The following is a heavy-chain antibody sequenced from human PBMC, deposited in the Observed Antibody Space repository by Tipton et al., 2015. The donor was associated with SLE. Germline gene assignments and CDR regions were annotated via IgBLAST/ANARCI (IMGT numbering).Heavy chain of an antibody. V-gene: IGHV3-20*04. CDR2: INWDGGSR. D-gene: IGHD4-23*01. J-gene: IGHJ6*03. Sequence: SLRLSCAASGFRFGDYGMSWVRQAPGKGLEWVANINWDGGSRGYADSVKGRLTVSRDDANNSLYLQMNSLRAEDTALYYCARVKQPLNSCDFYMDVWGKGTAVTVSS. CDR1: GFRFGDYG. CDR3: ARVKQPLNSCDFYMDV.